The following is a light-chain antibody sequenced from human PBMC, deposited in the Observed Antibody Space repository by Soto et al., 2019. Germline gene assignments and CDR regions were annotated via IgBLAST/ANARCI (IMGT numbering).Light chain of an antibody. CDR2: DNN. CDR3: ATWDDSLYGGVV. Sequence: QSVLTQPPSASGTPGQRVTISCSGSSSNIGGNTVNWYQHLPGAAPRLLIYDNNRRPSGVPDRFSGSKSGTSSSLAISGLQSQDEADYYCATWDDSLYGGVVFGGGTKLTVL. J-gene: IGLJ3*02. CDR1: SSNIGGNT. V-gene: IGLV1-44*01.